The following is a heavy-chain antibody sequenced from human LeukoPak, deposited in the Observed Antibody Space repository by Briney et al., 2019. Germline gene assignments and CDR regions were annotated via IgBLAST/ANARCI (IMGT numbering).Heavy chain of an antibody. Sequence: PSETLSLTCTVSGGSISSYYWSWIRQPPGKGLEWIGYIYYSGSTNYNPSLKSRVTISVDTSENQFSLKLSSVTAADTAVYYCARVAATFYFDYWGQGTLVTVSS. CDR1: GGSISSYY. V-gene: IGHV4-59*12. CDR2: IYYSGST. CDR3: ARVAATFYFDY. D-gene: IGHD2-15*01. J-gene: IGHJ4*02.